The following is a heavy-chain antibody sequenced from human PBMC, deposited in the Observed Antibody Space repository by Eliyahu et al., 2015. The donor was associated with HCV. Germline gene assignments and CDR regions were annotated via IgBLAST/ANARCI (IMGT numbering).Heavy chain of an antibody. D-gene: IGHD6-19*01. J-gene: IGHJ4*02. V-gene: IGHV4-39*01. Sequence: QLQLQESGPGLVKPSETLSLTCTVSGGSISSSSYYWGWIRQPPGKGLEWIGSIYYSGSTYYNPSLKSRVTISVDTSKNQFSLKLSSVTAADTAVYYCARQGITGYSSGWFDYWGQGTLVTVSS. CDR3: ARQGITGYSSGWFDY. CDR1: GGSISSSSYY. CDR2: IYYSGST.